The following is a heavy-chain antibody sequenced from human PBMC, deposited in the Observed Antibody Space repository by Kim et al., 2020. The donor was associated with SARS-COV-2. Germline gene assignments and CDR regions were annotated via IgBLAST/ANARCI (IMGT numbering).Heavy chain of an antibody. D-gene: IGHD2-2*01. V-gene: IGHV3-74*01. Sequence: YADSVKGRFNISRDNAKSTLYLQMNSLRAEDTAVYYCARGRVGVPAAMSYWGQGTLVTVYS. CDR3: ARGRVGVPAAMSY. J-gene: IGHJ4*02.